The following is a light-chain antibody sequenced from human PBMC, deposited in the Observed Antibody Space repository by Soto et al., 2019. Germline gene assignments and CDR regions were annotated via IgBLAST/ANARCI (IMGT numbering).Light chain of an antibody. Sequence: DIVWTQSPDSLAVSLGEMATINCKSIQLVSYNFTNNNYLVCYQQRPGHPPKLLLSWSSNREYGVPARFSGSASGPDCTLTLSSLRTEYEAVYHLQQYYDPTCTFGQGTQLDIQ. CDR1: QLVSYNFTNNNY. CDR2: WSS. V-gene: IGKV4-1*01. CDR3: QQYYDPTCT. J-gene: IGKJ1*01.